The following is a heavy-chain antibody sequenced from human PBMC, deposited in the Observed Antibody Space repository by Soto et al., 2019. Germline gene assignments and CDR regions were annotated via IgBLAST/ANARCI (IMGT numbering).Heavy chain of an antibody. D-gene: IGHD1-26*01. Sequence: EVQVLESGGGLVQPGGSLRLSCAASGFTFSNYGMNWVRQAPGKGLEWVSGVRSDGDTTYNPESVNGRFTVSRDTSKNTVYLQMNSLSAEDTAVYYCAKGKGVGATPDGANCWGQGTLVTVSS. J-gene: IGHJ4*02. CDR1: GFTFSNYG. CDR2: VRSDGDTT. V-gene: IGHV3-23*01. CDR3: AKGKGVGATPDGANC.